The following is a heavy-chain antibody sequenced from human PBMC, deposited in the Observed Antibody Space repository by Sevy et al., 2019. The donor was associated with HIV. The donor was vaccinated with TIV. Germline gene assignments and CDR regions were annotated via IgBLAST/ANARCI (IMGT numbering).Heavy chain of an antibody. J-gene: IGHJ4*02. CDR3: ARAPEYGEFVYFFDY. CDR2: IKQDGSEK. D-gene: IGHD4-17*01. V-gene: IGHV3-7*01. CDR1: GFTFSSYW. Sequence: GGSLRLSCAASGFTFSSYWMSWVRQAPGKGLEWVANIKQDGSEKYYVDSVKGRFTISRDNGKKSLYLQMNSLRADDTAVYYCARAPEYGEFVYFFDYWGQRTLVTGSS.